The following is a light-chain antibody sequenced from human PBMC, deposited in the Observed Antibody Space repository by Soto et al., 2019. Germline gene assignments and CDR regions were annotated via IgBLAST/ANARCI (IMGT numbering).Light chain of an antibody. CDR2: GAS. Sequence: EIVLTQSPGTLSLSPGERATLSCRASQSVSSSNLAWYQQKPGQAPRLLIYGASSRATGIPDRFSGSGSGTDFTLTISRLESEDFAVYYCQQYGSTPLTFGEGTKVEIK. CDR3: QQYGSTPLT. J-gene: IGKJ4*01. V-gene: IGKV3-20*01. CDR1: QSVSSSN.